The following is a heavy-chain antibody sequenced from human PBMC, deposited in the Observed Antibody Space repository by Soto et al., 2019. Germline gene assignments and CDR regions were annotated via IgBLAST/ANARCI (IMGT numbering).Heavy chain of an antibody. CDR3: ARGYHTHGWFDP. CDR1: GGSINSRDYY. V-gene: IGHV4-30-4*01. D-gene: IGHD2-2*01. CDR2: IYYHGGA. J-gene: IGHJ5*02. Sequence: SETLSLTCTVSGGSINSRDYYWSWIRQPPGRGLEWIGYIYYHGGAYSNPSLRGRVTISVDTSKNQFSLKLSSVAAADTAVYYCARGYHTHGWFDPWGQGTLVTVSS.